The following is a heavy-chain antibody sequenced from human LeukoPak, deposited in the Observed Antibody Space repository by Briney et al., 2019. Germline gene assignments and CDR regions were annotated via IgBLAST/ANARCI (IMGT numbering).Heavy chain of an antibody. V-gene: IGHV1-2*02. Sequence: ASVKVSCKASGYTFTDYYIHWVRQAPGQGLEWMGWINPNSGGTNYAQKFQGRVTMTRDTSISTAYMDLSRLRSDDTAVYYCARMPDILTDFDYWGQGTLVTVSS. D-gene: IGHD3-9*01. CDR2: INPNSGGT. J-gene: IGHJ4*02. CDR3: ARMPDILTDFDY. CDR1: GYTFTDYY.